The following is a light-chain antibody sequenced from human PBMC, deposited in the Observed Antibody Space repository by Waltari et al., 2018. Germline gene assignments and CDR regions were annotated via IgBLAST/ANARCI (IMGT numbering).Light chain of an antibody. CDR1: KLGEKY. CDR3: QTWDSSTVV. V-gene: IGLV3-1*01. Sequence: PGQTASITCSGDKLGEKYASWYQQKPGQSPVLVIYQDDKRPSRIPERFSGSTSGNTATLTISGTQSLDEADYYCQTWDSSTVVFGGATKLTVL. J-gene: IGLJ2*01. CDR2: QDD.